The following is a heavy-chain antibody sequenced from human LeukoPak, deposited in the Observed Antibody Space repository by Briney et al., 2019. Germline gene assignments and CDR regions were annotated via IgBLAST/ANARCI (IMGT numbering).Heavy chain of an antibody. CDR1: GFTFNTYA. V-gene: IGHV3-23*01. CDR2: INGNGLST. J-gene: IGHJ4*02. Sequence: GGSLRLSCAASGFTFNTYAMAWVRQAPGKGLEWVSSINGNGLSTYYADSVKGRFTISRDNSKDTLYLQMNGLRAEDTAVYYCAKSIAAAGIPPKDYWGQGTLVTVSS. CDR3: AKSIAAAGIPPKDY. D-gene: IGHD6-13*01.